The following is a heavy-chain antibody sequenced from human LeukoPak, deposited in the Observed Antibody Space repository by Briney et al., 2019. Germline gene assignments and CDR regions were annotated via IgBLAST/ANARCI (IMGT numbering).Heavy chain of an antibody. J-gene: IGHJ5*02. CDR1: GGSISSGDYY. D-gene: IGHD2-2*02. CDR3: ARADPPGGIVVVPAAIPRWFDP. Sequence: SETLSLICTVSGGSISSGDYYWSWIRQPPGKGLEWIGYIYYSGSTYYNPSLKSRVTISADTTKNQFSLKLSSVTAADTAVYYCARADPPGGIVVVPAAIPRWFDPWGQGTLVTVSS. V-gene: IGHV4-30-4*08. CDR2: IYYSGST.